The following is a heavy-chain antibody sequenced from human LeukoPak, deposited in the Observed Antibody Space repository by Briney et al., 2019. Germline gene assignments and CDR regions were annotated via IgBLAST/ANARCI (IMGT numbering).Heavy chain of an antibody. CDR3: AVLLWFGELLRIDY. CDR1: GFTFSNAW. V-gene: IGHV3-23*01. CDR2: ISGSGGST. Sequence: GGSLRLSCAASGFTFSNAWMTWVRQAPGKGLEWVSAISGSGGSTYYADSVKGRFTISRDNSKNTLYLQMNSLRAEDTAVYYCAVLLWFGELLRIDYWGQGTLVTVSS. J-gene: IGHJ4*02. D-gene: IGHD3-10*01.